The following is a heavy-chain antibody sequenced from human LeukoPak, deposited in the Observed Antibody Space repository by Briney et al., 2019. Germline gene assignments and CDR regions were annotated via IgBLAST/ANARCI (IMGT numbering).Heavy chain of an antibody. D-gene: IGHD2-2*01. V-gene: IGHV3-30*18. CDR1: GFTFNTYG. Sequence: PGGSLRLSRAASGFTFNTYGMHWVRQAPGKGLEWVAVISYDGSNKYYADSVKGRFTISRDNSKNTLYLQMNSLRAEDMAVYYCAKDRPRSWVIPAATLDFWGQGTLVTVSS. CDR3: AKDRPRSWVIPAATLDF. CDR2: ISYDGSNK. J-gene: IGHJ4*02.